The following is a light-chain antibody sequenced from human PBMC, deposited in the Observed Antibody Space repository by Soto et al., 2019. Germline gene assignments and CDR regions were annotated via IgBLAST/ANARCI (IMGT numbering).Light chain of an antibody. CDR3: HQTYSAPPS. J-gene: IGKJ5*01. V-gene: IGKV1-39*01. Sequence: DMEMTVSPGCLPASVRDRVTITCRASQSISSYLNWYQQKPGKAPKLLIYAASSLQSGVPSRFSGSGSGIDLTLTISSLQPEDFATYYSHQTYSAPPSSGQGTRVEIK. CDR2: AAS. CDR1: QSISSY.